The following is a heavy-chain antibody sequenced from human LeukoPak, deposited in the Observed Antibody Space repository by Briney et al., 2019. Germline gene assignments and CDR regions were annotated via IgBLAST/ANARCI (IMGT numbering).Heavy chain of an antibody. D-gene: IGHD2-2*01. V-gene: IGHV3-7*01. CDR1: GFTFSSYW. Sequence: GGSLGLSCAASGFTFSSYWMSWVRQAPGKGLEWVANIKKDGSEKYYVDSVKGRFTISRDNAKTSLYLQMNSLRAEDTAVYYCARGAYCTSINCYGFDYWGQGILVTVSS. CDR3: ARGAYCTSINCYGFDY. CDR2: IKKDGSEK. J-gene: IGHJ4*02.